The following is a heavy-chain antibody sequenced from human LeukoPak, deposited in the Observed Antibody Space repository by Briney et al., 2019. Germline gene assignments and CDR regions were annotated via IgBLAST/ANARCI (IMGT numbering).Heavy chain of an antibody. J-gene: IGHJ4*02. CDR1: GYTFTSYY. Sequence: ASVKVSCKASGYTFTSYYMHWVQQAPGQGLEWMGWINPNSGGTNYAQKFQGRVTMTRDTSISTAYMELSRLRSDDTAVYYCAREYDYVWGSYRYTPYYFDYWGQGTLVTVSS. CDR2: INPNSGGT. V-gene: IGHV1-2*02. CDR3: AREYDYVWGSYRYTPYYFDY. D-gene: IGHD3-16*02.